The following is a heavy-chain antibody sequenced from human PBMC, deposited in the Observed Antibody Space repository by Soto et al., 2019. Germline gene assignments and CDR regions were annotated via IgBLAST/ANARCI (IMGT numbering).Heavy chain of an antibody. V-gene: IGHV4-4*07. J-gene: IGHJ5*02. CDR1: GDSISSTY. D-gene: IGHD3-22*01. CDR2: IYSSGSN. CDR3: ARGYESGYTFGHDL. Sequence: QVQLHESGPGLVKPSATLSLTCTVSGDSISSTYWSWIRKPAGRGLEWIGRIYSSGSNNYNPSLESRVTMSVDTSKTQFSLTLRSVTAADTAVYFCARGYESGYTFGHDLWGQGTLVTVSS.